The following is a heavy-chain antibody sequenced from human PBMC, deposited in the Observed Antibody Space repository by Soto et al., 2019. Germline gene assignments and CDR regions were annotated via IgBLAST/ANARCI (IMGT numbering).Heavy chain of an antibody. V-gene: IGHV4-39*01. CDR1: GGSISSSSYY. D-gene: IGHD6-6*01. Sequence: PSGTLSLTCTVSGGSISSSSYYWGWIRQPPGKGLEWIGSIYYSGSTYYNPSLKSRVTISVDTSKNQFSLKLSSVTAADTAVYYCARHKAARPGGGYYYYGMDVWGQGTTVTVSS. J-gene: IGHJ6*02. CDR2: IYYSGST. CDR3: ARHKAARPGGGYYYYGMDV.